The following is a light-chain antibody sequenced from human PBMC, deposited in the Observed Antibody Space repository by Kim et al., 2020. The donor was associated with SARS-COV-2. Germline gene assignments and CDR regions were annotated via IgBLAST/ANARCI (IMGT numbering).Light chain of an antibody. Sequence: QLVLTQSPSASASLGASVKLTCTLSSGHSRNAIAWHQQQPERGPRYLMKVNSDGSHTKGDWIPDRFSGSSSGAERYLTISSLQSEDEADYYCQTWDTGIHVFGGGTQRTVL. CDR2: VNSDGSH. V-gene: IGLV4-69*01. J-gene: IGLJ3*02. CDR3: QTWDTGIHV. CDR1: SGHSRNA.